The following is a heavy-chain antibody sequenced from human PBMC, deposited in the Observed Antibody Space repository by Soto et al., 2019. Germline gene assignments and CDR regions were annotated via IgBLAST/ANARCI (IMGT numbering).Heavy chain of an antibody. CDR2: IYYSGST. CDR3: ARVRYYYDSGGYRVRGLDAFDI. D-gene: IGHD3-22*01. Sequence: PSETLSLTCTVSGGSISSYYWSWIRQPPGKGLEWIGYIYYSGSTNYNPSLKSRVTISVDTSKNQFSLKLSSVTAADTAVYYCARVRYYYDSGGYRVRGLDAFDIWGQGTMVTVSS. V-gene: IGHV4-59*01. J-gene: IGHJ3*02. CDR1: GGSISSYY.